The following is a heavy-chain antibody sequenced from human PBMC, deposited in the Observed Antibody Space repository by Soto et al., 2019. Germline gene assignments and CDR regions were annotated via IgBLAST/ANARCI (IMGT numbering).Heavy chain of an antibody. V-gene: IGHV3-30*18. CDR2: ISYDGTKK. D-gene: IGHD5-12*01. CDR3: GKGKEVAKVPGTHFDN. CDR1: GFIFSSYG. Sequence: QMQLVESGGDVVQPGRSLRLSCAGSGFIFSSYGMHWVRQAPGKGLEWVADISYDGTKKYYADSVKGRFTISRDNSKNTLYLQMTSLRAEDTAMYYCGKGKEVAKVPGTHFDNWGQGTLVAVSS. J-gene: IGHJ4*02.